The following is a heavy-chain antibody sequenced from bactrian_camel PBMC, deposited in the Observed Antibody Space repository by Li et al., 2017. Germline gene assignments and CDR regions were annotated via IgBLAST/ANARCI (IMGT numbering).Heavy chain of an antibody. CDR3: AARPRGTYMQASLSQYDYIN. CDR1: GFVFSDYA. CDR2: IMSGTERT. D-gene: IGHD2*01. Sequence: VQLVESGGGLVQPGGSLRLSCVGSGFVFSDYAITWFRQAPGKEREGVAAIMSGTERTAYADSVKDRFTISRDKDRGTLHLQMSGLRPEDTAMYTCAARPRGTYMQASLSQYDYINWGQETQVT. J-gene: IGHJ4*01. V-gene: IGHV3S40*01.